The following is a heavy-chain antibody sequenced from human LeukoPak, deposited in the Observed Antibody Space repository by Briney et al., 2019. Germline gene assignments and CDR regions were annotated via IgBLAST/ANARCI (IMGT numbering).Heavy chain of an antibody. D-gene: IGHD2/OR15-2a*01. CDR2: ISSSGSTI. CDR3: ARAPPFHY. J-gene: IGHJ4*02. Sequence: SCKASGYTFTSYTMNWVRQAPGKGLEWVSYISSSGSTIYYADSVKGRFTISRDNAKNSLYLQMNSLRAEDTAVYYCARAPPFHYWGQGTLVTVSS. CDR1: GYTFTSYT. V-gene: IGHV3-48*03.